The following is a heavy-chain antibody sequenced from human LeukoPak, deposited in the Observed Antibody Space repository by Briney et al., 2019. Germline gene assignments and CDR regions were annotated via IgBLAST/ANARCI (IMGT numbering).Heavy chain of an antibody. CDR1: GGSFSGYY. J-gene: IGHJ4*02. D-gene: IGHD6-13*01. V-gene: IGHV4-34*01. CDR3: AREIAAAYVFHFDY. CDR2: INHSGST. Sequence: SETLSLTCAVYGGSFSGYYWSWIRQPPGKGLEWIGEINHSGSTNYNPSLKSRVTISVDTSKNQFSLKLSSVTAADTAVYYCAREIAAAYVFHFDYWGQGTLVNVSS.